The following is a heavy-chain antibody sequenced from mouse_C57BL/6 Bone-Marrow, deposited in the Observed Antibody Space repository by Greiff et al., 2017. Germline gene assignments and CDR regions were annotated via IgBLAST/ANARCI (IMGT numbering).Heavy chain of an antibody. Sequence: VQVVESGPGLVQPSQSLSITCTVSGFSLTSYGVHWVRQSPGKGLEWLGVIWRGGSTDYNAAFMSRLSITKDNSKSQGFFKMNSLQADDTAIYYCAKGGSSYVYAMDYWGQGTSVTVSS. D-gene: IGHD1-1*01. J-gene: IGHJ4*01. CDR3: AKGGSSYVYAMDY. CDR2: IWRGGST. CDR1: GFSLTSYG. V-gene: IGHV2-5*01.